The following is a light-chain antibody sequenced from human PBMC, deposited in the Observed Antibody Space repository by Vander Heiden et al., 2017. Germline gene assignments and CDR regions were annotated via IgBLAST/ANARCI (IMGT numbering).Light chain of an antibody. CDR2: GNG. V-gene: IGLV1-40*01. CDR3: QSYDSSLSGVV. Sequence: QCVLTQLPSDSLVPGQSLTIACTGSSSNLGAGYDVHWYQQLPGTAPKLPIYGNGNRPSGVPDRFSGSKSGTSASLAITGLQAEYEADYYCQSYDSSLSGVVFGGGTKLTVL. CDR1: SSNLGAGYD. J-gene: IGLJ2*01.